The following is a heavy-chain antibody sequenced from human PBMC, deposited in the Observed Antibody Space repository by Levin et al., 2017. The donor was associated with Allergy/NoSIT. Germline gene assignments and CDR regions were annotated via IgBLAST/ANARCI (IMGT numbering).Heavy chain of an antibody. D-gene: IGHD3-10*01. V-gene: IGHV3-33*01. J-gene: IGHJ5*02. Sequence: GESLKISCAASGFTFSSYGMHWVRQAPGKGLEWVAVIWYDGSNKYYADSVKGRFTISRDNSKNTLYLQMNSLRAEDTAVYYCARELLWFGEHPGGNWFDPWGQGTLVTVSS. CDR2: IWYDGSNK. CDR1: GFTFSSYG. CDR3: ARELLWFGEHPGGNWFDP.